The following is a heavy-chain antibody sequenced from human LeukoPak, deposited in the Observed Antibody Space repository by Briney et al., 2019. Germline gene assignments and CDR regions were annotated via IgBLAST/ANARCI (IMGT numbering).Heavy chain of an antibody. CDR3: ARYRGASGYHFDY. CDR2: IYRSGST. D-gene: IGHD5-12*01. J-gene: IGHJ4*02. CDR1: GGSISSSSW. V-gene: IGHV4-4*02. Sequence: PSETLSLTCAVSGGSISSSSWWSWVRQPPGKGLEWIGEIYRSGSTNYNPSLKSRVTISVDKSKNQFSLKLSSVTAADTAMYYCARYRGASGYHFDYWGQGTLVTVSS.